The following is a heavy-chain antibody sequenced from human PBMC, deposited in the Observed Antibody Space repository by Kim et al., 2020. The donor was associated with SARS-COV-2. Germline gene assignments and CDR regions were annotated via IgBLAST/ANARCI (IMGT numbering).Heavy chain of an antibody. V-gene: IGHV1-2*02. J-gene: IGHJ3*01. CDR3: ARGANTLSAFDL. Sequence: KYAERFTGRVTMTRDTSISTVYMELSRLKSDDTAVYYCARGANTLSAFDLWGQGTMVTVSS.